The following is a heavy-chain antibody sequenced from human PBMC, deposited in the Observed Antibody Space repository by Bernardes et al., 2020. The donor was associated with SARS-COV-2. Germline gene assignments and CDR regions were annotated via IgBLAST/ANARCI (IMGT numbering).Heavy chain of an antibody. J-gene: IGHJ6*02. D-gene: IGHD3-3*01. CDR2: IYYSGST. CDR1: GGSISSCDYY. CDR3: ARGGTIFGVVNYGMDV. Sequence: SESLSLTCTVSGGSISSCDYYWSWLRQPPGKGLEWIGYIYYSGSTYYNPSLKSRVTISVDTSKNQFSLKLSSVTAADTAVYYCARGGTIFGVVNYGMDVWGQGTTVTVSS. V-gene: IGHV4-30-4*01.